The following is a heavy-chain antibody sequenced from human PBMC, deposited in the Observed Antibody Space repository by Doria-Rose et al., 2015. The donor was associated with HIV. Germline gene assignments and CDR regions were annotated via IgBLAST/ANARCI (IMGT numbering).Heavy chain of an antibody. CDR1: GVSLSSPGMG. D-gene: IGHD6-13*01. CDR3: ARIKSSRWYHKYYFDF. CDR2: IFSDDEG. Sequence: VTLKESGPVLVKPTETLTLTCTVSGVSLSSPGMGVSWIRQPPGKALEWLANIFSDDEGSYKTSLKSRLTISRGTSKSQVGLTMTDMDPVDTATYYCARIKSSRWYHKYYFDFWGQGTLVIISA. J-gene: IGHJ4*02. V-gene: IGHV2-26*01.